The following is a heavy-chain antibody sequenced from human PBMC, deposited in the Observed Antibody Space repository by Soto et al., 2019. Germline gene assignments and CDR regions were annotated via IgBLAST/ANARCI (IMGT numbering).Heavy chain of an antibody. D-gene: IGHD3-22*01. V-gene: IGHV4-39*01. CDR1: GGSISSSSYY. Sequence: QLQLQESGPGLVKPSETLSLTCTVSGGSISSSSYYWGWIRQPPGKGLEWIGSIYYSGSTYYNPSLKSRVTISVDTSKNQFSLKLSSVTAADTAVYYCARAHTMIVANYYFDYWGQGTLVTVSS. CDR3: ARAHTMIVANYYFDY. J-gene: IGHJ4*02. CDR2: IYYSGST.